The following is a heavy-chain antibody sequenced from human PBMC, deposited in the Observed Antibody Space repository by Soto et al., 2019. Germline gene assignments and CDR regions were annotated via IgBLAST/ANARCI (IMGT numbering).Heavy chain of an antibody. CDR1: GGTFSGYA. J-gene: IGHJ4*02. D-gene: IGHD6-13*01. CDR2: IIPIFGTA. CDR3: ARDWGYSSSWLGFDY. Sequence: GASVKVSCKASGGTFSGYAISWVRQAPGQGLEWMGGIIPIFGTANYAQKFQGRVTITADKSTSTAYMELSSLRSEDTAVYYCARDWGYSSSWLGFDYWGQGTLVTVSS. V-gene: IGHV1-69*06.